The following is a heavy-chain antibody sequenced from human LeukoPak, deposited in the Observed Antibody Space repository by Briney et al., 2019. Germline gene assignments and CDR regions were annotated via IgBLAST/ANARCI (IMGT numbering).Heavy chain of an antibody. V-gene: IGHV3-30*02. Sequence: GGSLRLSCAASGFTFSSYGMHWVRQAPGKGLEWVAFIRYDGSNKYYADSVKGRFTISRDNSKNTLYLQMNSLRAEDTAVYYRAKGMAARPGYFDYWGQGTLVTVSS. D-gene: IGHD6-6*01. J-gene: IGHJ4*02. CDR3: AKGMAARPGYFDY. CDR1: GFTFSSYG. CDR2: IRYDGSNK.